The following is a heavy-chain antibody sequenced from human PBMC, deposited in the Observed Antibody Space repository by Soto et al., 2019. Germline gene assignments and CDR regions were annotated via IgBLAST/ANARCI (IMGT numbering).Heavy chain of an antibody. Sequence: PSETLSLTCAVYGGSFSGYYWSWIRQPPGKGLEWIGEINHGGSTNYNPSLKSRVTISVDTSKNQFSLKLSSVTAADTAVYYCARVGQGIAARRDYYYGMDVRGQGTTVTVSS. D-gene: IGHD6-6*01. CDR1: GGSFSGYY. V-gene: IGHV4-34*01. J-gene: IGHJ6*02. CDR3: ARVGQGIAARRDYYYGMDV. CDR2: INHGGST.